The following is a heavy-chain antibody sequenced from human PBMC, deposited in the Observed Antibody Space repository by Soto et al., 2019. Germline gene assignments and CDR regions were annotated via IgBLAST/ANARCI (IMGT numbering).Heavy chain of an antibody. CDR1: GFTFSADG. V-gene: IGHV3-33*08. CDR3: ARFAYSNFLGGLDS. Sequence: GGSLRLACAAAGFTFSADGIHWVRQAPAKGLEWVAIVWNDGINKYYADSVKGRFTISRDNLKNTVDMQMNSLRVEDTAVYYCARFAYSNFLGGLDSWGQGTLVTVSS. D-gene: IGHD1-26*01. CDR2: VWNDGINK. J-gene: IGHJ5*01.